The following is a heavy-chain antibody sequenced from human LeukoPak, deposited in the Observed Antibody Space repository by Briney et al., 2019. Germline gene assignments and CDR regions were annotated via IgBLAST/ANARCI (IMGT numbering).Heavy chain of an antibody. V-gene: IGHV3-30*18. CDR2: ISYDGSNK. D-gene: IGHD2-2*01. J-gene: IGHJ5*02. Sequence: GRSLRLSCAASGFTFSSYGMHWVRQAPGKGLEWVAVISYDGSNKYYADSVKGRFTISRDNSKNTLYLQMNSLRAEDTAVYYCAKDGSYGAAAPTWGQGTLVTVSS. CDR1: GFTFSSYG. CDR3: AKDGSYGAAAPT.